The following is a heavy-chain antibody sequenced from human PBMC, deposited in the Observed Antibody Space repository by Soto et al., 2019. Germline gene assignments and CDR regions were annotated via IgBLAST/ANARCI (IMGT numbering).Heavy chain of an antibody. J-gene: IGHJ4*02. CDR1: GFTFSNYD. V-gene: IGHV3-48*03. D-gene: IGHD3-22*01. Sequence: EVQLVESGGGLVQPGGSLRLSCEASGFTFSNYDMNWVRQAPGKGLEWVSYISGSGRTIYYADSVKGRFTISRDSAKKSLCLQMNSLRAEDTALYYCARGDDNSGYYYAFDSWGQGTPVTVSS. CDR2: ISGSGRTI. CDR3: ARGDDNSGYYYAFDS.